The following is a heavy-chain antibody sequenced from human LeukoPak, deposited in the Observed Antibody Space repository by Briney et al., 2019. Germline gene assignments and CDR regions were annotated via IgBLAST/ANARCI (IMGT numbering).Heavy chain of an antibody. CDR1: GYSFTNYW. CDR3: ARFGDDYGDHQAHYFDY. J-gene: IGHJ4*02. V-gene: IGHV5-51*01. D-gene: IGHD4-17*01. CDR2: IYPGDSDT. Sequence: GESLKISCKGSGYSFTNYWIGWVRQMPGKGLEWMGIIYPGDSDTRYSPSFQGQVTISADKSISTAYLQWSSLKASDTAMYYCARFGDDYGDHQAHYFDYWGQGTLVTVSS.